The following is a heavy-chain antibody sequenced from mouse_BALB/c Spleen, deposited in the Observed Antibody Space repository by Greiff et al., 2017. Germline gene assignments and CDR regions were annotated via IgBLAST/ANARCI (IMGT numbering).Heavy chain of an antibody. CDR2: IWGDGST. D-gene: IGHD2-1*01. CDR3: ARENGNYWSYYAMDD. Sequence: VHLVESGPGLVAPSQCLSITCTVSGFSLTGYGVNWVRQPPGKGLEWLGMIWGDGSTDYNSALKSRLSISKDNSKSQVFLTMNSLQTDDTARYYCARENGNYWSYYAMDDWGQGTSVTVSS. J-gene: IGHJ4*01. V-gene: IGHV2-6-7*01. CDR1: GFSLTGYG.